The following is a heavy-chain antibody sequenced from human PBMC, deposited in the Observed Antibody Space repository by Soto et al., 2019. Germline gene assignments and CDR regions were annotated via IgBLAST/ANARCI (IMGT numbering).Heavy chain of an antibody. J-gene: IGHJ4*02. CDR1: GGSFSGYY. CDR2: INHSGST. CDR3: ARGRTYYDYVWGSYRHLHYFDY. Sequence: NPSETLSLTCAVYGGSFSGYYWSWIRQPPGKGLEWIGEINHSGSTNYNPSLKSRVTISVDTSKNQFSLKLSSVTAADTAVYYCARGRTYYDYVWGSYRHLHYFDYWGQGTLVTVSS. V-gene: IGHV4-34*01. D-gene: IGHD3-16*02.